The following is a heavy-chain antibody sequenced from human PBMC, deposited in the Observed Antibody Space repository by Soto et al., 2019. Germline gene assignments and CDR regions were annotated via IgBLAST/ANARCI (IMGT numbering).Heavy chain of an antibody. CDR2: ISYDGSNK. J-gene: IGHJ6*02. CDR1: GFTFSSYA. V-gene: IGHV3-30-3*01. CDR3: ARDEGSYYDFWSGYYPHYYGMDV. D-gene: IGHD3-3*01. Sequence: QVQLVESGGGVVQPGRSLRLSCAASGFTFSSYAMHWVRQAPGKGLEWVAVISYDGSNKYYADSVKGRFTISRDNSKNTLYLQMNSLRAEDTAVYYCARDEGSYYDFWSGYYPHYYGMDVWGQGTTVTVSS.